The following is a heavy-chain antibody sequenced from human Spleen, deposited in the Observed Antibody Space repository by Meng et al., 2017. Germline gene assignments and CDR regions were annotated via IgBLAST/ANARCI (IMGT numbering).Heavy chain of an antibody. J-gene: IGHJ4*02. D-gene: IGHD1-26*01. Sequence: QVQLQQWGAGLLKPSETLSLTCAVYGGSFSGYYWSWIRQPPGQGLEWIGEIKHGGSTKYNPSLKSRVTISLDTSKNQFSLKMTSVTAADTAVYYCALLVVLESTTLDDYWGQGTLVTVSS. CDR2: IKHGGST. CDR1: GGSFSGYY. CDR3: ALLVVLESTTLDDY. V-gene: IGHV4-34*01.